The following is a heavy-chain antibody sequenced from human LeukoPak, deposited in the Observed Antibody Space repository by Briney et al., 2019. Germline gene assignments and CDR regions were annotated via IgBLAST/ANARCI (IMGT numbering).Heavy chain of an antibody. Sequence: TGGSLRLSCAASGFTFSSYAMSWVRQAPGEGLEWVSAISGSGGSTYYADSVKGRFTISRDNSKNTLYLQMNSLRAEDTAVYYCAKVRERSGYYYFAFDIWGQGTMVTVSS. CDR3: AKVRERSGYYYFAFDI. V-gene: IGHV3-23*01. CDR1: GFTFSSYA. D-gene: IGHD3-22*01. CDR2: ISGSGGST. J-gene: IGHJ3*02.